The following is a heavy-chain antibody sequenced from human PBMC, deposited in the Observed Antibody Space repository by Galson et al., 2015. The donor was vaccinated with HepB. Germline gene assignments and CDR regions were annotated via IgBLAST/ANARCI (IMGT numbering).Heavy chain of an antibody. V-gene: IGHV3-53*01. D-gene: IGHD3-10*01. CDR2: IYRGGDT. CDR3: VRVFRGRGPYYFDY. J-gene: IGHJ4*02. Sequence: LRLSCAASGFNLNDYYMTWVRQAPGKGLEWVSIIYRGGDTDYTDSVKGRFTISRDNSKNTVYLQMNGLSAEDTAVYYCVRVFRGRGPYYFDYWGQGTLVTVSS. CDR1: GFNLNDYY.